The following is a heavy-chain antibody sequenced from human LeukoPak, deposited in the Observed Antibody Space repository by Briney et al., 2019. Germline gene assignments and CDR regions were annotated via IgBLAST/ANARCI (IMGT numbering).Heavy chain of an antibody. Sequence: GGSLRLSCTVSGFNFNDFAMHWIRQVPGKGLEWVSGISWNSGSIGYADSVQGRFLISRDNAKNSLYLQMNSLTTEDTALYFCAKDPDYYYDSRGSYFDYWGQGTLVTVSS. D-gene: IGHD3-22*01. CDR1: GFNFNDFA. CDR3: AKDPDYYYDSRGSYFDY. J-gene: IGHJ4*02. CDR2: ISWNSGSI. V-gene: IGHV3-9*01.